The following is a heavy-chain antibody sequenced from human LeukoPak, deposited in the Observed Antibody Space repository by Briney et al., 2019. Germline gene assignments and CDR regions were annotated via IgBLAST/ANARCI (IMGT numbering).Heavy chain of an antibody. D-gene: IGHD2-21*01. V-gene: IGHV1-69*02. Sequence: SVNVSCKASGGTLSNYPFSWVRQAPGQGLEWMGKIIPSVGLTRYAEKFQGRLTLTGDTSTTTAYMELSSLTSDDTAVYYCARPRGDSAGVETWFDPWGPGTLVIVSS. CDR1: GGTLSNYP. CDR2: IIPSVGLT. J-gene: IGHJ5*02. CDR3: ARPRGDSAGVETWFDP.